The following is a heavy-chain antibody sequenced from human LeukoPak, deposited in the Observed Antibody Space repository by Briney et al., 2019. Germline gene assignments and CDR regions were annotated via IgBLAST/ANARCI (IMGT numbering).Heavy chain of an antibody. CDR2: VNPNSGGT. D-gene: IGHD3-10*01. CDR3: ARGELWFGELLSRPFDY. V-gene: IGHV1-2*02. J-gene: IGHJ4*02. CDR1: GYTFTGYY. Sequence: GASETVSCKASGYTFTGYYMHWVRQAPGQGLEWMGWVNPNSGGTNYAQKFQGRVTMTRDTSISTAYMELSRLRSDDTAVYYCARGELWFGELLSRPFDYWGQGTLVTVSS.